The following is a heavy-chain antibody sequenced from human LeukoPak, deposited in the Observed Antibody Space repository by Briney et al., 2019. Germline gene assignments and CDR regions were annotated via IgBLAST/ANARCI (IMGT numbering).Heavy chain of an antibody. CDR3: ARGSRCSSTSCYGDYYYYMDV. D-gene: IGHD2-2*01. V-gene: IGHV1-8*03. J-gene: IGHJ6*03. CDR1: GYTFTSYD. Sequence: ASVKVSCKAFGYTFTSYDINWVRQATGQGLEWMGWVNPNSGNTGYAQKFQGRVTITRNTSISTAYMELSSLRSEDTAVYYCARGSRCSSTSCYGDYYYYMDVWGKGTTVTVSS. CDR2: VNPNSGNT.